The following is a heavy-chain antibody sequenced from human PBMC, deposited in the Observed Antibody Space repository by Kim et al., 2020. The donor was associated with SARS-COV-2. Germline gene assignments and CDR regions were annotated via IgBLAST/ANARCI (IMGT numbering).Heavy chain of an antibody. CDR1: GFTFSSYW. V-gene: IGHV3-7*01. J-gene: IGHJ3*02. CDR3: ARDGDLYSIGKDAFDI. D-gene: IGHD6-19*01. Sequence: GGSLRLSCAASGFTFSSYWMTWVRQAPGKGLEWVANIKQDGNQKYYMDSVKGRFTISRDNAKNSLYLQMNSLRAEYTAVYYCARDGDLYSIGKDAFDIWGQGTMVTVSS. CDR2: IKQDGNQK.